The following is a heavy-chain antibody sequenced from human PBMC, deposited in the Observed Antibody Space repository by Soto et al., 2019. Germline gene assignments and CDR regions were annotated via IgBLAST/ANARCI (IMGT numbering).Heavy chain of an antibody. Sequence: PSETLSLTCTVSGSSINSSGYYWGWIRQPPGKGLEWIGSMFYGVSTYYNPSLKSRVTVSVDTSKNQFSLNLGSVTAADTAVYYCARLPSRHLVDYWGQGTLFTVSS. V-gene: IGHV4-39*01. CDR2: MFYGVST. CDR3: ARLPSRHLVDY. CDR1: GSSINSSGYY. D-gene: IGHD3-3*02. J-gene: IGHJ4*02.